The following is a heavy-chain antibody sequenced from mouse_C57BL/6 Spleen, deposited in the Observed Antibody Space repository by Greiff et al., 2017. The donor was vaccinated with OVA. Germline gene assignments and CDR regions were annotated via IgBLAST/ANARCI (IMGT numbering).Heavy chain of an antibody. CDR2: IYPGDGDT. CDR3: ARFDDGYYGFAY. D-gene: IGHD2-3*01. V-gene: IGHV1-82*01. CDR1: GYAFSSSW. Sequence: VQLQQSGPELVKPGASVKISCKASGYAFSSSWMNWVKQRPGKGLEWIGRIYPGDGDTNYNGKFKGKATLTADKSSSTAYMQLSSLTSEDSAVYFCARFDDGYYGFAYWGQGTLVTVSA. J-gene: IGHJ3*01.